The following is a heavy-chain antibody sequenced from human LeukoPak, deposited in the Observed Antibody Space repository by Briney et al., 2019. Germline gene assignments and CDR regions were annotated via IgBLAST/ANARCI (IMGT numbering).Heavy chain of an antibody. CDR1: GHTFTSYG. J-gene: IGHJ6*02. CDR3: ARNDNYYDSSGYYPDYYGMDV. D-gene: IGHD3-22*01. V-gene: IGHV1-18*01. Sequence: EASVKVSCKASGHTFTSYGISWVRQAPGQGLEWMGWISAYNGNTNYAQKLQGRVTMTTDTSTSTAYMELRSLRSDDTAVYYCARNDNYYDSSGYYPDYYGMDVWGQGTTVTVSS. CDR2: ISAYNGNT.